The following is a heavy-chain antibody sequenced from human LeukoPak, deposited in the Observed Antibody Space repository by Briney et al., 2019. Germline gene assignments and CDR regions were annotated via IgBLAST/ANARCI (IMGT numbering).Heavy chain of an antibody. CDR2: IYYSGSN. J-gene: IGHJ5*02. D-gene: IGHD2-15*01. Sequence: SETLSLTCTVSGGSISSSSYYWGWIRQPPGKGLEWIGSIYYSGSNYYNPSIKSRVTISVDKSKNQFSLKLSSVTAADTAVYYCARGLRAGWFDPWGQGTLVTVSS. CDR3: ARGLRAGWFDP. V-gene: IGHV4-39*07. CDR1: GGSISSSSYY.